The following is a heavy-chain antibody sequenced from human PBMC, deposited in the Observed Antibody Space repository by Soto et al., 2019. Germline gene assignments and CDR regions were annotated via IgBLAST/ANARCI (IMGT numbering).Heavy chain of an antibody. Sequence: EGQLVESGGGLVKPGGSLRLSCAASGFTLSNVWMTWXXXXXXXXXEWVGRIKSQTHGGTTDYAAPVKGRCTISRDDSRNTLYXXXXXXXXXXXXXXXXXXXXXXXXXXLEDTIDFWGQGTLVTVSS. CDR3: XXXXXXXXXXLEDTIDF. D-gene: IGHD1-1*01. V-gene: IGHV3-15*01. CDR1: GFTLSNVW. J-gene: IGHJ4*02. CDR2: IKSQTHGGTT.